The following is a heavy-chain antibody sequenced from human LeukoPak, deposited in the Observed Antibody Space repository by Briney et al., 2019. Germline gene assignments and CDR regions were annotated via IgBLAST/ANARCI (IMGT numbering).Heavy chain of an antibody. CDR1: GYTFTGYY. CDR2: INPNSGGT. CDR3: ATITMIVADLFDY. V-gene: IGHV1-2*02. J-gene: IGHJ4*02. Sequence: GESLKVSCKASGYTFTGYYMHWVRQAPGQGLEWMGWINPNSGGTNYAQKFQGRVTMTRDTSISTAYMELSRLRSDDTAVYYCATITMIVADLFDYWGQGTLVTVSS. D-gene: IGHD3-22*01.